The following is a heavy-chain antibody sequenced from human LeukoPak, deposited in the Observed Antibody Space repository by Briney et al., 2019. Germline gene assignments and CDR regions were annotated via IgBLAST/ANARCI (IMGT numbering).Heavy chain of an antibody. CDR2: IIPIFGTA. D-gene: IGHD3-22*01. CDR1: GGTFSSYA. CDR3: AREGENYYDGSFDY. J-gene: IGHJ4*02. V-gene: IGHV1-69*06. Sequence: SVKVSCKASGGTFSSYAISWVRQAPGQGLEWMGGIIPIFGTANYAQKFQGRVTITADKSTSTAYMELSSLRSEDTAVYYCAREGENYYDGSFDYWGQGTLVTVSS.